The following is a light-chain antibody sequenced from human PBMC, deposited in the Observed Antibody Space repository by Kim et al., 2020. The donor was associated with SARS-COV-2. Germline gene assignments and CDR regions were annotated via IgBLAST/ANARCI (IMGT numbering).Light chain of an antibody. J-gene: IGLJ3*02. V-gene: IGLV2-11*03. CDR2: DVS. CDR3: CSSAGGYTWV. Sequence: GQAATISCTGTSSDVGNYNYVSWYQQHPGKAPKLMIYDVSKRPSGVPERFSGSKSGNTASLTISGLQAEDEADYYCCSSAGGYTWVFGGGTQLTVL. CDR1: SSDVGNYNY.